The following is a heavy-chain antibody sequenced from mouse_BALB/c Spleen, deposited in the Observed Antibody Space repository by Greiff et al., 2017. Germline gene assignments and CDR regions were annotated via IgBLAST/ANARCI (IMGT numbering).Heavy chain of an antibody. D-gene: IGHD1-1*01. CDR3: ARYYYGFTSYAMDY. V-gene: IGHV5-12-1*01. Sequence: EVMLVESGGGLVKPGGSLKLSCAASGFAFSSYDMSWVRQTPEKRLEWVAYISSGGGSTYYPDTVKGRFTISRDNAKNTLYLQMSSLKSEDTAMYYCARYYYGFTSYAMDYWGQGTSVTVSS. CDR2: ISSGGGST. CDR1: GFAFSSYD. J-gene: IGHJ4*01.